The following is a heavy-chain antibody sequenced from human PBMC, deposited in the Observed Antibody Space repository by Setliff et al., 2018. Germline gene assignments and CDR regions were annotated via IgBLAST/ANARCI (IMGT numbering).Heavy chain of an antibody. CDR3: ARSPALLGIVYLDP. D-gene: IGHD2-15*01. CDR1: GYTFTGHY. CDR2: INPRTGVT. J-gene: IGHJ5*02. Sequence: GASVKVSCKASGYTFTGHYIHWVRQAPGQGLEWMGWINPRTGVTNYAQVRDRVTITTDESTSTAYMELNSLTSEDTAVYYCARSPALLGIVYLDPWGQGTRVTVSS. V-gene: IGHV1-2*02.